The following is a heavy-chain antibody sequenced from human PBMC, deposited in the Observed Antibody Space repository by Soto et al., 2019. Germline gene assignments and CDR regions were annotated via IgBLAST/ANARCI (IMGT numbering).Heavy chain of an antibody. CDR1: AGSLSNYY. CDR3: ARGGRGSGLYFLYYFDL. D-gene: IGHD6-19*01. J-gene: IGHJ4*02. CDR2: IYHTGST. V-gene: IGHV4-59*01. Sequence: PSETLSLTCSVSAGSLSNYYWTWIRQSPGMGLEWIGEIYHTGSTKYNPSLKSRVAISVDMSKNQFSLTLSSVTPADTAVYYCARGGRGSGLYFLYYFDLWGQGTLVTVS.